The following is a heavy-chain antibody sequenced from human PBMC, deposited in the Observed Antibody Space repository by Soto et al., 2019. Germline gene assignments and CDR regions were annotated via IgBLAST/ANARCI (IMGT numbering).Heavy chain of an antibody. Sequence: PSETLSLTCTVSGGPFSSGSYYWSWIRQPPGKGLEWIGYIYYSGSTNYNPSLKSRVTISVDTSKNQISLKLSSVTAADTAVYYCTRESYDSSGYYSYYYYGMDVWGQGTTVTVSS. CDR2: IYYSGST. D-gene: IGHD3-22*01. CDR3: TRESYDSSGYYSYYYYGMDV. CDR1: GGPFSSGSYY. V-gene: IGHV4-61*01. J-gene: IGHJ6*02.